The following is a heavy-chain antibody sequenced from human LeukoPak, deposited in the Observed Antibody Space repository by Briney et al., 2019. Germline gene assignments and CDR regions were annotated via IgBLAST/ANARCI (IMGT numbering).Heavy chain of an antibody. J-gene: IGHJ4*02. CDR1: GGSISSSSYY. D-gene: IGHD6-13*01. V-gene: IGHV4-39*07. Sequence: SETLSLTCTVSGGSISSSSYYWGWIRQPPGKGLEWIGSIYYSGSTYYNPSLKSRVTISVDTSKNQFSLKLSSVTAADTAVYYCARDSSSWFDYWGQGTLVTISS. CDR3: ARDSSSWFDY. CDR2: IYYSGST.